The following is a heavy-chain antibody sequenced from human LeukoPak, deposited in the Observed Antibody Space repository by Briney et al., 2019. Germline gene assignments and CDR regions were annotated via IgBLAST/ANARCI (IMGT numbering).Heavy chain of an antibody. CDR2: ISYDGTNK. CDR3: VKDLGRYRNNCFDY. J-gene: IGHJ4*02. CDR1: GFTFSNYD. D-gene: IGHD1-26*01. Sequence: PGGSLRLSCAASGFTFSNYDMHWVRQAPGKGLEWVAVISYDGTNKYYADSVKGRFTISRDNSKNTLHLQMNSLRAEDTAVYYCVKDLGRYRNNCFDYWGQGTLVTVSS. V-gene: IGHV3-30*18.